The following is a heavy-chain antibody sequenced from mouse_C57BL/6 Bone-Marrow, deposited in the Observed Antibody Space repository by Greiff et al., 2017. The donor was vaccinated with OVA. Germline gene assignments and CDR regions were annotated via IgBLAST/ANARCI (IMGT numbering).Heavy chain of an antibody. CDR1: GYTFTSYW. CDR3: AIPMTTVVATYYFDC. V-gene: IGHV1-74*01. J-gene: IGHJ2*01. D-gene: IGHD1-1*01. Sequence: QVQLQQPGAELVKPGASVKVSCKASGYTFTSYWMHWVKQRPGQGLEWIGRIHPSDSDTNYNQKFKGKATLTVDKSSSTAYMQLSSLTSEDSAVYCCAIPMTTVVATYYFDCWGQGTTLTVSS. CDR2: IHPSDSDT.